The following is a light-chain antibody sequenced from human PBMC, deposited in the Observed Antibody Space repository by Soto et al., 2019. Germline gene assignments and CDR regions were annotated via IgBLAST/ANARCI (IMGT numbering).Light chain of an antibody. J-gene: IGKJ5*01. CDR2: AAS. CDR1: QSISSY. Sequence: DIQMTQSPSSLSASVGGGCTSTCRASQSISSYLNWYQQKPGKAPKLLIYAASSLQSGVPSRFSGSGSGTDFTLTISSLQPEDFATYYCQQSYSTLMITFGQGTRLEIK. CDR3: QQSYSTLMIT. V-gene: IGKV1-39*01.